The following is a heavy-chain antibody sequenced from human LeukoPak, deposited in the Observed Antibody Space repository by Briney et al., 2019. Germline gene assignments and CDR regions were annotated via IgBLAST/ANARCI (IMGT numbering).Heavy chain of an antibody. CDR2: IRYDGSNK. V-gene: IGHV3-30*02. CDR3: ARTGYGYNYFDY. D-gene: IGHD3-16*01. Sequence: GGSLRLSCAASGFTFSSHGMHWVRQAPGKGLEWVAFIRYDGSNKYYADSVKGRFTISRDNSKNTLYLQMNSLRAEDTAVYYCARTGYGYNYFDYWGQGTLVTVSS. J-gene: IGHJ4*02. CDR1: GFTFSSHG.